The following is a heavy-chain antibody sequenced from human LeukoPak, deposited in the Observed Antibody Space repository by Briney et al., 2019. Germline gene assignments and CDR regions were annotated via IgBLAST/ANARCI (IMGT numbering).Heavy chain of an antibody. CDR3: AKSWNYYDSSGDDALDI. Sequence: GGSLRLSCAASAFTFSSYGMNWVRQAPGKGLEWVSYISSSGSTIYYADSVKGRFTISRDNSKNTLYLQMNSLRAEDTAVYYCAKSWNYYDSSGDDALDIWGQGTMVTVSS. J-gene: IGHJ3*02. V-gene: IGHV3-48*01. CDR1: AFTFSSYG. CDR2: ISSSGSTI. D-gene: IGHD3-22*01.